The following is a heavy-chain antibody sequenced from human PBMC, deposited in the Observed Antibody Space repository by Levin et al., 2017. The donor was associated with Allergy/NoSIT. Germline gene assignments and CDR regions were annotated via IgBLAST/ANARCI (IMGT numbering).Heavy chain of an antibody. J-gene: IGHJ3*02. CDR3: AKGSTDCGGDCYSGAFDI. V-gene: IGHV3-23*01. D-gene: IGHD2-21*01. CDR1: GFTFSSYA. CDR2: ISGSGGST. Sequence: GGSLRLSCAASGFTFSSYAMSWVRQAPGKGLEWVSAISGSGGSTYYADSVKGRFTISRDNSKNTLYLQMNSLRAEDTAVYYCAKGSTDCGGDCYSGAFDIWGQGTMVTVSS.